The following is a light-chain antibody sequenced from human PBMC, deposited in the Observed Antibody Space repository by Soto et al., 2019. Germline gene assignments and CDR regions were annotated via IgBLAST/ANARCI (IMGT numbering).Light chain of an antibody. CDR3: YSYEGSRAFGLYV. CDR2: EGS. V-gene: IGLV2-23*03. CDR1: SSDVGGYNL. J-gene: IGLJ1*01. Sequence: QSVLTQPASVSGSPGQSITISCTGTSSDVGGYNLVSWYQQHPGKAPKLMIYEGSKRPSGVSDRFSGSKSGNTASLTISGLQAEDEPDYYCYSYEGSRAFGLYVFGTGTKVTVL.